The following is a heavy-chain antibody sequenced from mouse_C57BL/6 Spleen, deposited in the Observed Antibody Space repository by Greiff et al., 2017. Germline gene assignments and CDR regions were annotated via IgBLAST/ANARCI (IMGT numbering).Heavy chain of an antibody. CDR2: INPGSGGT. CDR1: GYAFTNYL. Sequence: VQGVESGAELVRPGTSVKVSCKASGYAFTNYLIEWVKQRPGQGLEWIGVINPGSGGTNYNEKFKGKATLTADKSSSTAYMQLSSLTSEDSAVYFCARVGITTLYYFDYWGQGTTLTVSS. J-gene: IGHJ2*01. V-gene: IGHV1-54*01. D-gene: IGHD1-1*01. CDR3: ARVGITTLYYFDY.